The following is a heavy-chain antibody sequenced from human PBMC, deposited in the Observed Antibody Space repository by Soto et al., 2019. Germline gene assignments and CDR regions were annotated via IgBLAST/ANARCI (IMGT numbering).Heavy chain of an antibody. D-gene: IGHD2-2*01. CDR3: ARELIVVVPAAIHDYYYYSMDV. CDR1: GYSYTRYY. V-gene: IGHV1-46*01. CDR2: INPSGGST. Sequence: ASLLISCKASGYSYTRYYMRWERQSPGQGPEWIGIINPSGGSTSYAEKFQGRVTMTRDTSTSTVYMELSSLRSEDTAVYYCARELIVVVPAAIHDYYYYSMDVWGQGTTVTVSS. J-gene: IGHJ6*02.